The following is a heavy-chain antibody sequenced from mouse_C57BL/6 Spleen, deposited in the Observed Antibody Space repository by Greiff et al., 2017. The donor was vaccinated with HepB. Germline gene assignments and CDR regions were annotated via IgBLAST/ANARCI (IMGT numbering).Heavy chain of an antibody. V-gene: IGHV5-6*01. CDR1: GFTFSSYG. D-gene: IGHD2-3*01. CDR3: ARQGGGYYGEAWFAY. J-gene: IGHJ3*01. Sequence: EVQLVESGGDLVKPGGSLKLSCAASGFTFSSYGMSWVRQTPDKRLEWVATISSGGSYTYYPDSVKGRFTISRDNAKNTLYLQMSSLKSEDTAMYYCARQGGGYYGEAWFAYWGQGTLVTVSA. CDR2: ISSGGSYT.